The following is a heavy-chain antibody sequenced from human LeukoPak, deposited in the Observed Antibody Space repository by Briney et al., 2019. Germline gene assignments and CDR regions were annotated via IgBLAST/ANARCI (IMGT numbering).Heavy chain of an antibody. CDR2: ISWDGGST. CDR3: AKDPDYFDSSGYYDY. J-gene: IGHJ4*02. V-gene: IGHV3-43*01. D-gene: IGHD3-22*01. Sequence: GGSLRLSCAAPGFTFDDYSMHWVRQAPGKGLEWVSLISWDGGSTYHADSVKGRFTISRDNSKNSLYLQMHSLRTEDTALYYCAKDPDYFDSSGYYDYWGQGTLVTVSS. CDR1: GFTFDDYS.